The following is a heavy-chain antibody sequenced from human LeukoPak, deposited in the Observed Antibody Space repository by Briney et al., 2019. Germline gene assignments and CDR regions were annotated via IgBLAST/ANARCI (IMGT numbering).Heavy chain of an antibody. Sequence: ETLSLTWAVSGYSLSSGYYWGWIRQPPAKGREWIGSFYHSGSNYYNPSLKSRVTISVDSYKTQFSLKLSSVTAADTAVYYCARGVPGLRDVPLYDYWGQGTLVTVSS. CDR3: ARGVPGLRDVPLYDY. J-gene: IGHJ4*02. CDR1: GYSLSSGYY. CDR2: FYHSGSN. D-gene: IGHD5-12*01. V-gene: IGHV4-38-2*01.